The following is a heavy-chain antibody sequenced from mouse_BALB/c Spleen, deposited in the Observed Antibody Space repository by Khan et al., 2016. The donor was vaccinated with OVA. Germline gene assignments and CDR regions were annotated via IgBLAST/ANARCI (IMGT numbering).Heavy chain of an antibody. CDR3: AKFTPDYYSMDY. CDR2: IWGDGST. J-gene: IGHJ4*01. Sequence: QVQLKQSGPGLVAPSQSLSITCTVSGFSSSSNGVSWVRQPPGKGLEWLGVIWGDGSTNYHSTLKSRLIISKDNSKSQVFLKLNSLQTDDTATYYCAKFTPDYYSMDYWGQGTSVTVSS. D-gene: IGHD1-1*01. V-gene: IGHV2-3*01. CDR1: GFSSSSNG.